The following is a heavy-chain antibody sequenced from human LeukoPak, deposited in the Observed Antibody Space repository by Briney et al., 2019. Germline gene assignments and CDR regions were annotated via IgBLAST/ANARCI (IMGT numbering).Heavy chain of an antibody. CDR1: GFIFGDYA. CDR2: IRSKAYGGTT. J-gene: IGHJ4*02. Sequence: GGSLRLSCTVSGFIFGDYAMSWFRQAPGKGLEWVGFIRSKAYGGTTEYAASVKGRFTISRDDSRSIAYLQMNSLKTEDTAMYYCSRDRGGSYRFDYWGQGTLVTVSS. D-gene: IGHD1-26*01. V-gene: IGHV3-49*03. CDR3: SRDRGGSYRFDY.